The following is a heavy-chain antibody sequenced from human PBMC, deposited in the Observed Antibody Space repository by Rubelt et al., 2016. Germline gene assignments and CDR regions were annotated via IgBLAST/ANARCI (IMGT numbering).Heavy chain of an antibody. D-gene: IGHD3-10*01. CDR3: ARVRNPQFYGMDV. V-gene: IGHV4-34*01. CDR1: GGSFSGYY. Sequence: LEEPSETLSLTCAVYGGSFSGYYWSWIRQPPGRGLEWIGEINHSGGISYNPSLKSRVTMSVDTSKNQVSLNLTSVTAADTAVYYCARVRNPQFYGMDVWSQGTTVTVSS. CDR2: INHSGGI. J-gene: IGHJ6*02.